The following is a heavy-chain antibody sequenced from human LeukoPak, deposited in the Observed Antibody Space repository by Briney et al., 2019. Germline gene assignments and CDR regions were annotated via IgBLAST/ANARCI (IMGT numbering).Heavy chain of an antibody. Sequence: GASVKVSCKASGYTFTSYAMNWVRQAPGQGLEWMGWINPNSGGTNYAQKFQGRVTMTRDTSISTAYMELSRLRSDDTAVYYCARDGSYSSSPLYYFDYWGQGTLVTVSS. CDR3: ARDGSYSSSPLYYFDY. CDR2: INPNSGGT. V-gene: IGHV1-2*02. J-gene: IGHJ4*02. D-gene: IGHD6-6*01. CDR1: GYTFTSYA.